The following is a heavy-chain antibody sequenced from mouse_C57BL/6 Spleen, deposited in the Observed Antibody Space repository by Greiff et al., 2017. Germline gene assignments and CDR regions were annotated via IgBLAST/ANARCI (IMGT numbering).Heavy chain of an antibody. CDR3: ARVYGNYNHYYAMDY. J-gene: IGHJ4*01. CDR1: GYTFTDYN. D-gene: IGHD2-1*01. CDR2: INPNNGGT. Sequence: EVQVVESGPELVKPGASVKIPCKASGYTFTDYNMDWVKQSHGKSLEWIGDINPNNGGTIYNQKFKGKATLTVDKSSSTAYMELRSLTSEDTAVYYCARVYGNYNHYYAMDYWGQGTSVTVSS. V-gene: IGHV1-18*01.